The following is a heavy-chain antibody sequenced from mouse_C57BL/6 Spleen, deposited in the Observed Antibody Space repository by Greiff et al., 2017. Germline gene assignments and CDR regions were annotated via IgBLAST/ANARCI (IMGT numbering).Heavy chain of an antibody. CDR2: ISYDGSN. CDR3: ARGSTTVVYFDY. J-gene: IGHJ2*01. D-gene: IGHD1-1*02. V-gene: IGHV3-6*01. CDR1: GYSITSGYY. Sequence: EVKLEESGPGLVKPSQSLSLTCSVTGYSITSGYYWNWIRQFPGNKLEWMGYISYDGSNNYNPSLKNRISITRDTSKNQFFLKLNSVTTEDTATYYCARGSTTVVYFDYWGQGTTLTVSS.